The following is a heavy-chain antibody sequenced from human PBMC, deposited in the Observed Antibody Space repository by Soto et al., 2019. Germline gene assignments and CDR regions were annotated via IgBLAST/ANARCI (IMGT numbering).Heavy chain of an antibody. CDR3: ARVARYCISTSCYYYFDY. CDR2: IFSNDEK. V-gene: IGHV2-26*01. J-gene: IGHJ4*02. CDR1: GFSLSNVRMG. Sequence: VTLKESGPVLVKPTETLTLTCTVSGFSLSNVRMGVSWIRQPPGKALEWLAHIFSNDEKSYSTSLKSRLTISKDTSKSQVVLTMTNMDPVDTATYYCARVARYCISTSCYYYFDYWGQGTLVTVSS. D-gene: IGHD2-2*01.